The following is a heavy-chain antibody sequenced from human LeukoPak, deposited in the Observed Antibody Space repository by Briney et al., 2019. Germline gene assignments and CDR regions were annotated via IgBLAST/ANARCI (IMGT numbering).Heavy chain of an antibody. V-gene: IGHV3-9*01. CDR1: GFTFDDYA. D-gene: IGHD3-22*01. CDR2: ISWNSGSI. Sequence: PGGSLRLSCAASGFTFDDYAMHWVRQAPGKGLEWVSGISWNSGSIGYADSVKGRFTISRDNAKNSLYLQMNSLRAEDTAVYYCAREEIDQTYYYDSSGLDYWGQGTLVTVSS. J-gene: IGHJ4*02. CDR3: AREEIDQTYYYDSSGLDY.